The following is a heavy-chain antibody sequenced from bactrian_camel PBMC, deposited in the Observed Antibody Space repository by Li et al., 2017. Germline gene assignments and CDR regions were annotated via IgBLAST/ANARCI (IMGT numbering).Heavy chain of an antibody. J-gene: IGHJ4*01. Sequence: HVQLVESGGGAVQPGGSLTLSCVVSGYKNSHYCMAWFRQAPGKDREVVAAVDTDDTATIARSVKGRFTTSRDNAKNTLYLQMNSLKDEGTAVYYCAADRWVCGLDRPWYSHWGQGTQVTVS. CDR1: GYKNSHYC. CDR3: AADRWVCGLDRPWYSH. D-gene: IGHD5*01. CDR2: VDTDDTA. V-gene: IGHV3S53*01.